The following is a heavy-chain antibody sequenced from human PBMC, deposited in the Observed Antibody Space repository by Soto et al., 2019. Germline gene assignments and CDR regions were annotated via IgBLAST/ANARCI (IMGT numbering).Heavy chain of an antibody. V-gene: IGHV4-59*01. Sequence: SETLSLTCTVSGGSISSYYWSWIRQPPGKGLEWIGYIYYSGSTNYNPSLKSRVTISVDTSKNQFSLKLSSVTAADTAVYYCASSVHFVYCSSTSCYFPFDIWAQGTMVTVSS. D-gene: IGHD2-2*01. CDR1: GGSISSYY. CDR3: ASSVHFVYCSSTSCYFPFDI. J-gene: IGHJ3*02. CDR2: IYYSGST.